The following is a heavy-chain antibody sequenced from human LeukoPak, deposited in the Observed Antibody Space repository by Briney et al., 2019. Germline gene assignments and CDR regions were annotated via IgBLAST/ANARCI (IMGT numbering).Heavy chain of an antibody. CDR2: IYYSGST. CDR1: GGSISSYY. J-gene: IGHJ3*02. D-gene: IGHD1-20*01. Sequence: PSEALSLTCTVSGGSISSYYWSWIRQPPGKGLEWIGYIYYSGSTNYNPSLKSRVTISVDTSKNQFSLKLSSVTAADTAVYYCAVITGTTLDAFDIWGQGTMVTVSS. CDR3: AVITGTTLDAFDI. V-gene: IGHV4-59*01.